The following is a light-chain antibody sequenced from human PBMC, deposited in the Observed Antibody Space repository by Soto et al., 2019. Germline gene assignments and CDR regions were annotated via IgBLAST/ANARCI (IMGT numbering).Light chain of an antibody. CDR2: TAS. CDR3: HHCNPYPWT. CDR1: QRISSW. Sequence: DIQITQPPSTLSASVGDRVTITCRATQRISSWLAWYQQKPGKAPKLLIYTASSLETGVSSRFSGGGSGTDFTLTISSLQPDSFATSFCHHCNPYPWTFGQGTKVEVK. J-gene: IGKJ1*01. V-gene: IGKV1-5*03.